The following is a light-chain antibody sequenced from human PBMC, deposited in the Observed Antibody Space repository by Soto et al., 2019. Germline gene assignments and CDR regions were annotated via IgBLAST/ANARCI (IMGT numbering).Light chain of an antibody. V-gene: IGKV1-39*01. CDR2: AAS. CDR3: QQSYTTPRT. J-gene: IGKJ1*01. CDR1: QSISTF. Sequence: DIKMTQSPSSLYASVGDRVSVTCRASQSISTFLNWYQQRPGEAPKLLIYAASSLQSGVPSRFSGSGSGADFTLTIGSLQPEDFATYYCQQSYTTPRTFGQGTKVEVK.